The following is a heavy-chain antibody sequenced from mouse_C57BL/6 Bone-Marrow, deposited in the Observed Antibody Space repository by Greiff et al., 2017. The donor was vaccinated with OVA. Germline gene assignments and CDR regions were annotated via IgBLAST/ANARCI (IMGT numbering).Heavy chain of an antibody. J-gene: IGHJ3*01. CDR2: IDPSDSYT. CDR1: GYTFTSYW. CDR3: ARSDDGYYGFAY. D-gene: IGHD2-3*01. Sequence: QVQLQQPGAELVKPGASVKLSCKASGYTFTSYWMQWVKQRPGQGLEWIGEIDPSDSYTNYNQKFKGKATLTVETSSSTAYMQLSSLTSEDSAVYYCARSDDGYYGFAYWGQGTLVTVSA. V-gene: IGHV1-50*01.